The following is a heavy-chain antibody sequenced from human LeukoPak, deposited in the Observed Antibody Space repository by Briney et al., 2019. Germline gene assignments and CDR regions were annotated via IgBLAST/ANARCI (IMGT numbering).Heavy chain of an antibody. Sequence: PSQTLSLTCTVSGGSISSGSYYWSWIRQPAGKGLEWIGRIYTSGSTNYNPSLKSRVTISVDTSKNQFSLKLSPVTAADTAVYYCARVYCSSTSCYWYFDLWGRGTLVTVSS. V-gene: IGHV4-61*02. J-gene: IGHJ2*01. CDR2: IYTSGST. D-gene: IGHD2-2*01. CDR1: GGSISSGSYY. CDR3: ARVYCSSTSCYWYFDL.